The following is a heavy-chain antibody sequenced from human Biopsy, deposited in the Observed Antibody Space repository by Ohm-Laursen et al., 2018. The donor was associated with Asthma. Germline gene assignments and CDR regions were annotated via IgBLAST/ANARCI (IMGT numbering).Heavy chain of an antibody. CDR1: GFSLSSSGAN. V-gene: IGHV2-70*04. CDR3: TRHNDY. Sequence: ATQTLTLTGSFSGFSLSSSGANVNWIRQPPGKAPEWLARIDWEEDKFYSTSLRTRLAISKGSSEDQVVLTMTNMGPVDTATYYCTRHNDYWGPGILVTVSS. D-gene: IGHD1-14*01. J-gene: IGHJ4*02. CDR2: IDWEEDK.